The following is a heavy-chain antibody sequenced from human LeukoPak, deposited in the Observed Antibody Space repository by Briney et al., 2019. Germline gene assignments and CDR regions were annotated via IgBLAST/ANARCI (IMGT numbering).Heavy chain of an antibody. CDR3: ARVRYGELDV. CDR2: MSGSGGST. CDR1: GFTFSSYA. V-gene: IGHV3-23*01. J-gene: IGHJ6*02. D-gene: IGHD4-17*01. Sequence: GGSLRLSCAASGFTFSSYAMSWVRQAPGKGLEWVSSMSGSGGSTYYADSVKGRFTISRDDSKNTLYLQMSSLRAEDTAVYYCARVRYGELDVWGQGTTVTVSS.